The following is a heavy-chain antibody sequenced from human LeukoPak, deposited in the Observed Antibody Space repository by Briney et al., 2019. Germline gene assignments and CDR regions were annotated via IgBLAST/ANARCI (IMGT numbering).Heavy chain of an antibody. CDR2: FIPIFGTA. Sequence: SVKVSCKASGGTFSSYAISWVRHAPGQGLEWMGGFIPIFGTANYAQKFQGRVTITADKSTSTAYMELSSLRSEDTAVYYCARELPDYYDILTGYSAFDYWGQGTLVTVSS. V-gene: IGHV1-69*06. J-gene: IGHJ4*02. CDR3: ARELPDYYDILTGYSAFDY. D-gene: IGHD3-9*01. CDR1: GGTFSSYA.